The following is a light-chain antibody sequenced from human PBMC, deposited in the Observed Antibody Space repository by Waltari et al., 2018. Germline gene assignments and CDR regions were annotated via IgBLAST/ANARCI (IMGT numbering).Light chain of an antibody. CDR1: QSVLYSSNNKNY. J-gene: IGKJ1*01. CDR3: QQYYSTPRT. V-gene: IGKV4-1*01. Sequence: DLVMTQSPDSLAVSLVERATITCKSSQSVLYSSNNKNYLAWYQQKPGQPPKLLIYWASTRESGVPERFSGSGSGTDFTLTIRSLQAEDVAVYYCQQYYSTPRTFGQGTKVEIK. CDR2: WAS.